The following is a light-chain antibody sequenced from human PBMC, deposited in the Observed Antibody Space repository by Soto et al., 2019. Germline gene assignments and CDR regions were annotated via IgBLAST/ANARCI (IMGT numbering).Light chain of an antibody. CDR1: SRDVGGYNY. CDR3: SSYSNSTTLYV. J-gene: IGLJ1*01. CDR2: DIS. V-gene: IGLV2-14*03. Sequence: QSVLTQPASVSGSPGQSITISCPGTSRDVGGYNYVSWYQHHPGKVPKLVIYDISKRPSGVSDRFSGSKSGNTASLTISGLQAEDEADYYCSSYSNSTTLYVFGTGTKVTVL.